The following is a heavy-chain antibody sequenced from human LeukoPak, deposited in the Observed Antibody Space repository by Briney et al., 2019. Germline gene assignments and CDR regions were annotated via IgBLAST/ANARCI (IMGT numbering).Heavy chain of an antibody. Sequence: ASVKVSCKASGYTFINHWMHWVRQAPGQGLEWVGLINPTGTTTLYAQKFQGRVTLTRDMSTRTVYMELSGLRSEDTAVYYCARDFGDYLHFDYWGQGTLVTVSS. D-gene: IGHD4-17*01. V-gene: IGHV1-46*01. CDR3: ARDFGDYLHFDY. J-gene: IGHJ4*02. CDR1: GYTFINHW. CDR2: INPTGTTT.